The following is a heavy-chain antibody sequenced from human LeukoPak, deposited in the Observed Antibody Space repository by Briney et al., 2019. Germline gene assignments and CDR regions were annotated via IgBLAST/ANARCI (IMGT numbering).Heavy chain of an antibody. V-gene: IGHV3-30-3*01. CDR3: ARVRISRFGELSYYYYGMDV. CDR2: ISYDGSNK. D-gene: IGHD3-10*01. CDR1: GFTFSSYA. Sequence: PGGSLRLSCAASGFTFSSYAMHWVRQAPGKGLEWVAVISYDGSNKYYADSVKGRFTISRDNSKNTLYLQMNGLRAEDTAVYYCARVRISRFGELSYYYYGMDVWGQGTTVTVSS. J-gene: IGHJ6*02.